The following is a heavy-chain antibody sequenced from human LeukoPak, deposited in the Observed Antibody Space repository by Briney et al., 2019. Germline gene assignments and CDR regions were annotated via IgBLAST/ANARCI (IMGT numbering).Heavy chain of an antibody. CDR2: IYYSGST. V-gene: IGHV4-59*12. CDR1: GGSITSYY. CDR3: ARDQFSTVMGNWFDP. D-gene: IGHD4-11*01. Sequence: PSETLSLTCTVSGGSITSYYWSWIRQPPGKGLEWIGYIYYSGSTNYNPSLKSRVTISVDTSKNQFSLKLSSVTAADTAVYYCARDQFSTVMGNWFDPWGQGTLVTVSS. J-gene: IGHJ5*02.